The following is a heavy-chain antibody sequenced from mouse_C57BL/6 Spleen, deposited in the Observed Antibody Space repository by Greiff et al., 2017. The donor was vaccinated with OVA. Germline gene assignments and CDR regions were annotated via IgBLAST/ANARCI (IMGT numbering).Heavy chain of an antibody. CDR1: GYTFTSYW. Sequence: VQLQQSGAELVMPGASVKLSCKASGYTFTSYWMHWVKQRPGQGLEWIGEIDPSDSYTNYNQKFKGKSTLTVDKSSSTAYMQLSSLTSEDSAVYYCAYGSRYYFDYWGQGTTLTVSS. J-gene: IGHJ2*01. V-gene: IGHV1-69*01. CDR2: IDPSDSYT. CDR3: AYGSRYYFDY. D-gene: IGHD1-1*01.